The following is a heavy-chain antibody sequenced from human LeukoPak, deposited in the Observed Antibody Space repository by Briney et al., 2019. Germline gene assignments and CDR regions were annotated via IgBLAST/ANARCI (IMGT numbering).Heavy chain of an antibody. CDR2: ISSSSYI. CDR1: GFTFSSYS. V-gene: IGHV3-21*01. D-gene: IGHD2-2*01. Sequence: GGSLRLSCAASGFTFSSYSMNWVRQAPGKGLEWVSSISSSSYIYYADSVKGRFTISRDNAKNSLYLQMNSLRAEDTAVYYCASQYCSSTSCYVGLVGYWGQGTLVTVSS. J-gene: IGHJ4*02. CDR3: ASQYCSSTSCYVGLVGY.